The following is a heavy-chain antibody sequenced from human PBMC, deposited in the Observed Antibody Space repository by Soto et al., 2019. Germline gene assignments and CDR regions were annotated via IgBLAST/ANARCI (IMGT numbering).Heavy chain of an antibody. CDR1: GGCISSSSSY. CDR3: ARLGTHEYIMRGHFDS. CDR2: IYYSVST. Sequence: PSETLSLTCTVSGGCISSSSSYWGWIRQPPGKGLEWIGSIYYSVSTYYNPSRKSRVNILQDTSKNQFSLNLTSMTAADTAVYYCARLGTHEYIMRGHFDSWGQGTLVTVSS. D-gene: IGHD3-16*01. J-gene: IGHJ4*02. V-gene: IGHV4-39*01.